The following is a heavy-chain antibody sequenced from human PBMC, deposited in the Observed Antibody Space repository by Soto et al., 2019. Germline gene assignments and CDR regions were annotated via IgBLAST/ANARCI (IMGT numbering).Heavy chain of an antibody. CDR2: ISGSGGST. CDR1: GFTFSSYA. J-gene: IGHJ5*02. CDR3: AKLELRSGWFDP. D-gene: IGHD1-7*01. Sequence: GSLRLSCAASGFTFSSYAMNWVRQAPGKGLEWVSAISGSGGSTYYADSVKGRFTISRDNSKNTLYLQMNSLRAEDTAVYYCAKLELRSGWFDPWGQGTLVTVSS. V-gene: IGHV3-23*01.